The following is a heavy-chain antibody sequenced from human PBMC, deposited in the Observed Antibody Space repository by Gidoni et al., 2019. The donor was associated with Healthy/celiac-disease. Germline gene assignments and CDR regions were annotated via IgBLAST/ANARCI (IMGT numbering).Heavy chain of an antibody. Sequence: EVQLVESGGGLVQPGGSLRLSCAASGFTFSSYSLNWVRPAPGKGLAWVSYISNSSSTIYYAASVKGRFTISRDNAKNSLYLQMNSLRAEDTAVYYCARLSPANFDYWGQGTLVTVSS. J-gene: IGHJ4*02. CDR1: GFTFSSYS. CDR2: ISNSSSTI. CDR3: ARLSPANFDY. D-gene: IGHD2-2*01. V-gene: IGHV3-48*01.